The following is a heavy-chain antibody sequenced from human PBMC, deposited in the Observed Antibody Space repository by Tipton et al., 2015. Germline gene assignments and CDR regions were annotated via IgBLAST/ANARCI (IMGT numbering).Heavy chain of an antibody. CDR1: GDSVSSNSAA. CDR3: ARQHCYSTTCYAEFYYFDY. J-gene: IGHJ4*02. V-gene: IGHV6-1*01. D-gene: IGHD2-2*01. Sequence: GLVKPSQTLSLTCAISGDSVSSNSAAWNWIRQSPSRGLEWLGRTYYRSKWYNDYAVSLKSRITINPDTSKNQFSLQLNSVTPEDTAVYYCARQHCYSTTCYAEFYYFDYWGQGSLVTVSS. CDR2: TYYRSKWYN.